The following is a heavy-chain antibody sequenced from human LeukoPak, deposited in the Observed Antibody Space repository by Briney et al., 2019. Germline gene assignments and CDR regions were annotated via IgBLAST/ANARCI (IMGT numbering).Heavy chain of an antibody. J-gene: IGHJ4*02. CDR3: ATGASKVTTDFANY. Sequence: GESLQISFKGSGYSFTNYWISWGRQMPGKGGEGMGSIAPSYSYTNYIPSFDAQVTISVHKSISTAFLQWNSLKASDSAFYYCATGASKVTTDFANYWGQGTQVAVSS. CDR2: IAPSYSYT. CDR1: GYSFTNYW. V-gene: IGHV5-10-1*04. D-gene: IGHD4-17*01.